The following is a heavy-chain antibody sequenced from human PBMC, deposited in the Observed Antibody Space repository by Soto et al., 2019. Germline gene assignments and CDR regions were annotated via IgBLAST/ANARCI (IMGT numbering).Heavy chain of an antibody. D-gene: IGHD6-19*01. CDR3: AADSPSSGWDEALDI. CDR2: IVVGSGNT. Sequence: GASVKVSCKASGFTFTSSAMQWVRQARGQRLEWIGWIVVGSGNTNYAQKFQERVTITRDMSTSTAYMELSSLRSEETSVYYCAADSPSSGWDEALDIGAQGKMVPVSS. CDR1: GFTFTSSA. V-gene: IGHV1-58*02. J-gene: IGHJ3*02.